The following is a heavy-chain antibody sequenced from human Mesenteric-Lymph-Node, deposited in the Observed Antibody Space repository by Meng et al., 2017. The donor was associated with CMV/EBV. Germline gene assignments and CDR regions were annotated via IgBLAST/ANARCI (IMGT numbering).Heavy chain of an antibody. D-gene: IGHD6-6*01. CDR2: IYYSGST. V-gene: IGHV4-39*07. Sequence: SETLSLTCTVSADSISGITYYWGWIRQPPGKGLEWLGTIYYSGSTYYNPSLKSRVTISVDTSKNQFSLKLTSVTAADTAVYYCAKAGAARSWFDPWGQGTLVTVSS. J-gene: IGHJ5*02. CDR1: ADSISGITYY. CDR3: AKAGAARSWFDP.